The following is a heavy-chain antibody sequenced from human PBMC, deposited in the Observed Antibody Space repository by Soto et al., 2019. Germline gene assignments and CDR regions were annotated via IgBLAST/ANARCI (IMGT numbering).Heavy chain of an antibody. D-gene: IGHD3-22*01. V-gene: IGHV3-33*01. CDR1: GFTFSSYG. Sequence: PGGSLRLSCAASGFTFSSYGMHWVRQAPGKGLEWVAVIWYDGSNKYYADSVKGRFTISRDNSKNTLYLQMNSLRAEDTAVYYCARDLLAYYYDSSGLDYWGQGTLVTVSS. CDR2: IWYDGSNK. CDR3: ARDLLAYYYDSSGLDY. J-gene: IGHJ4*02.